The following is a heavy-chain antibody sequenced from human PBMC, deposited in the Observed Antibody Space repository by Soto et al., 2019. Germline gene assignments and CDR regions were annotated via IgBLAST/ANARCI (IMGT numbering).Heavy chain of an antibody. D-gene: IGHD3-22*01. CDR1: GFTVSSNY. Sequence: GGSLRLSCAASGFTVSSNYMGWVRQAPGKGLEWVSVIYSGGSTYYADSVKGRFTISRHNSKNTLYLQMNSLRAEDTAVYYCARDGYYYDSSGSKDAFDIWGQGTMVTVSS. CDR2: IYSGGST. CDR3: ARDGYYYDSSGSKDAFDI. V-gene: IGHV3-53*04. J-gene: IGHJ3*02.